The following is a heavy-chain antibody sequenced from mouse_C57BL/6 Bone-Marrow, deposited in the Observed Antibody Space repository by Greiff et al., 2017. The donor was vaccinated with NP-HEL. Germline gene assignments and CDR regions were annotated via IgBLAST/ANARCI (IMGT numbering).Heavy chain of an antibody. Sequence: EVQRVESGGGLVQPGGSLKLSCAASGFTFSDYGMAWVRQAPRKGPEWVAFISNLAYSIYYADTVTGRFTISRENAKNTLYLEMSSLRSQDTAMYYCARQRGYYDYGEGYFDVWGTGTTVTVSS. D-gene: IGHD2-4*01. CDR3: ARQRGYYDYGEGYFDV. CDR1: GFTFSDYG. J-gene: IGHJ1*03. CDR2: ISNLAYSI. V-gene: IGHV5-15*01.